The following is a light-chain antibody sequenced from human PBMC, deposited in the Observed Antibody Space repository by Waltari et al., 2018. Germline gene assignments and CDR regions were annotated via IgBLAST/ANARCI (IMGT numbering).Light chain of an antibody. CDR1: QSVGRS. J-gene: IGKJ1*01. Sequence: EIVLTQSPGTLSLSPGERATLSCRASQSVGRSLACYQRKPGQAPRLLIYYTSNRATGIPERFSGSGSGTDFSLTISRLEPEDFAVYYCQMYVRLPVTFGQGTKVEIK. CDR3: QMYVRLPVT. V-gene: IGKV3-20*01. CDR2: YTS.